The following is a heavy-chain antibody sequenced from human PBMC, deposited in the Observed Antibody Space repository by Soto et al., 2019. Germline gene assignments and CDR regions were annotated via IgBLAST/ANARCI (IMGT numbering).Heavy chain of an antibody. CDR2: MNLNSGNT. J-gene: IGHJ6*02. CDR3: ARGARDFWSGYYVVYGMDV. D-gene: IGHD3-3*01. Sequence: ASVKVSCKASGYTFTSYDINWVRQATGQGLVWMGWMNLNSGNTGYAQKCQGRVTMTRNTSISTAYMELSSLRSEDTAVYYCARGARDFWSGYYVVYGMDVWGQGTTVTVSS. V-gene: IGHV1-8*01. CDR1: GYTFTSYD.